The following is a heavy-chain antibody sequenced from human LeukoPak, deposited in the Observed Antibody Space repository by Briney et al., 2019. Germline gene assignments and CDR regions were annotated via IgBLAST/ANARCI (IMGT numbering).Heavy chain of an antibody. CDR3: ARDWGSCSSTSCYTDY. CDR1: GYTFTRYY. J-gene: IGHJ4*02. D-gene: IGHD2-2*02. Sequence: GASVNVSCKPSGYTFTRYYIHWVRPAPGQGLAGMVWVNHNSGDKKLAQMPQGRVTMTRETAIRTAYMELGRLGSDGTGVYFCARDWGSCSSTSCYTDYWGQGTLVTVSA. CDR2: VNHNSGDK. V-gene: IGHV1-2*02.